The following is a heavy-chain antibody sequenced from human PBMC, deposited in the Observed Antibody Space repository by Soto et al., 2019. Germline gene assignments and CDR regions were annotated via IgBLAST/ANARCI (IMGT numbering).Heavy chain of an antibody. CDR2: ISYDGSNK. Sequence: PGGSLRLSCVASGFTFSSYGMHWVRQAPGKGLEWVAVISYDGSNKYYADSVKGRFTISRDNSKNTLYLQMNSLRAEDTAVYYCAKIINVVVPYGPYYYYGMDVWGQGTTVTVSS. V-gene: IGHV3-30*18. J-gene: IGHJ6*02. D-gene: IGHD2-2*01. CDR1: GFTFSSYG. CDR3: AKIINVVVPYGPYYYYGMDV.